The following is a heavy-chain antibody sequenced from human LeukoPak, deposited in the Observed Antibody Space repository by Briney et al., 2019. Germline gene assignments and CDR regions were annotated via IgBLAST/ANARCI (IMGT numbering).Heavy chain of an antibody. CDR3: AREPQWLVRGLFDY. D-gene: IGHD6-19*01. J-gene: IGHJ4*02. CDR2: ISSSGSTI. V-gene: IGHV3-48*03. CDR1: GFTFSSYE. Sequence: GGSLRLSCAAPGFTFSSYEMNWVRQAPGKGLEWVSYISSSGSTIYYADSVKGRFTISRDNAKNSLYLQMNSLRAEDTAVYYCAREPQWLVRGLFDYWGQGTLVTVSS.